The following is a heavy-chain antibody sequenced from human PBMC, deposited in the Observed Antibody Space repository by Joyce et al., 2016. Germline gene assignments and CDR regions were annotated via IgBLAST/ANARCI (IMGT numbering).Heavy chain of an antibody. Sequence: EVQLVESGGGLVQPGRSLRLSCTASGFGFDDYGMHWVRQVPGKVLEWVSTISWNSGSIGYADSVKGRFTISRDNAQSSLYLQMNNLRPEDTALYYCAKDAATRGYYYYGLDVWGPGTTVTVSS. J-gene: IGHJ6*02. CDR1: GFGFDDYG. V-gene: IGHV3-9*01. D-gene: IGHD1-26*01. CDR2: ISWNSGSI. CDR3: AKDAATRGYYYYGLDV.